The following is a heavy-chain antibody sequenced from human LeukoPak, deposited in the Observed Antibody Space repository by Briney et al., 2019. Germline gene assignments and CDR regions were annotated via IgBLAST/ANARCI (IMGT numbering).Heavy chain of an antibody. CDR1: GFTFNDFA. Sequence: GGSLRLSCATSGFTFNDFAMNWVRQAPGKGLEWVSGIGGGGTNTDYAESVKGRFTISRDNSKNTLTLQMSSQRPDDTAVYFCAKDARGYHRPIDHWGQGILVTISS. CDR3: AKDARGYHRPIDH. J-gene: IGHJ4*02. D-gene: IGHD3-22*01. CDR2: IGGGGTNT. V-gene: IGHV3-23*01.